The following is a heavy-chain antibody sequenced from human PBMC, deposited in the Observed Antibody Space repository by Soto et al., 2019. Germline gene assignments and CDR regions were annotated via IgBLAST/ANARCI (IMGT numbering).Heavy chain of an antibody. CDR1: GFTVSSNY. J-gene: IGHJ4*02. CDR2: IYSGGST. Sequence: EVQLVESGGGLVQPGGSLRLSCAASGFTVSSNYMSWVRQAPGKGLEWVSVIYSGGSTYYADSVKGRFTISRDNSKNTLYLQMNSLRAEDTAVYYCAREGRHRSSWFLDYWGQGTLVTVSS. D-gene: IGHD6-13*01. CDR3: AREGRHRSSWFLDY. V-gene: IGHV3-66*01.